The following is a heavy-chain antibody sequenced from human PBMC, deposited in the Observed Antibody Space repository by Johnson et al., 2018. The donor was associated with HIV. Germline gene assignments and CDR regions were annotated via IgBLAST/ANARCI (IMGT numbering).Heavy chain of an antibody. CDR3: AKEGADYNFWSGYSSNAFDI. Sequence: VQLVESGGGLVQPGRSLRLSCAASGFTFDDYGMSWVRQAPGKGLEWVSGINWNGGSTGYAASVKGRFTISRDNAKNSLYLQMNSLRAEDTAVYYCAKEGADYNFWSGYSSNAFDIWGQGTMVTVSS. CDR1: GFTFDDYG. D-gene: IGHD3-3*01. CDR2: INWNGGST. V-gene: IGHV3-20*04. J-gene: IGHJ3*02.